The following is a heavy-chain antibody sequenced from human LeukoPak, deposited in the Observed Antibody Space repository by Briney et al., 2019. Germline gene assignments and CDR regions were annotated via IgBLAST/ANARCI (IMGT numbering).Heavy chain of an antibody. CDR2: TVFDGSNE. V-gene: IGHV3-30*04. J-gene: IGHJ4*02. CDR3: ARAPGGRSWYYFDY. CDR1: GFTFTNYA. D-gene: IGHD6-13*01. Sequence: GGSLRLSCAASGFTFTNYAMNWVRQAPGKGLEWVAVTVFDGSNEYYADSVKGRFTISRDNSKNTVYLQMSGLRPEDTAVYYCARAPGGRSWYYFDYWGQGTLVTVSS.